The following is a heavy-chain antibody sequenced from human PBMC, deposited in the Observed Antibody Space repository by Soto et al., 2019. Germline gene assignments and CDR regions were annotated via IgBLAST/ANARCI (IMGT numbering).Heavy chain of an antibody. CDR1: GGTFNTYT. CDR2: FSPILDMA. Sequence: QVQVVQSGAEVKKPESSVKVSCKPSGGTFNTYTVNWVRLAPGHGLEWMGRFSPILDMADYAQKFQDTVTITADRSTFTVYMDLNRRTADDTSVYYCAIAYCRDNSCPRDFDFWGPGTRVTVSS. V-gene: IGHV1-69*02. CDR3: AIAYCRDNSCPRDFDF. D-gene: IGHD2-21*01. J-gene: IGHJ4*02.